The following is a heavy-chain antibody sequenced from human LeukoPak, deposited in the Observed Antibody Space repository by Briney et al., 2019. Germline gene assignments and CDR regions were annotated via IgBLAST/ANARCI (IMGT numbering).Heavy chain of an antibody. CDR2: ISAYSGNT. D-gene: IGHD3-10*01. Sequence: ASVKVSCKASGYTFTNYGISWVRQAPGQGLEWMGWISAYSGNTNYAQKLQGRVSMTTDTSTSTAYMELSSLRSEDTAVYYCARGLPWYYYGSGSYQSWGQGTLVTVSS. J-gene: IGHJ5*02. CDR3: ARGLPWYYYGSGSYQS. CDR1: GYTFTNYG. V-gene: IGHV1-18*01.